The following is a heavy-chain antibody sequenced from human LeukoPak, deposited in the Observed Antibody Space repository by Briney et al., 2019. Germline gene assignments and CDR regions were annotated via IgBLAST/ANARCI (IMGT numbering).Heavy chain of an antibody. CDR1: GDSVSGNSAA. V-gene: IGHV6-1*01. CDR2: TYYRPKWYN. CDR3: AGEYTFGYGWFDP. Sequence: SQTLSLTCAISGDSVSGNSAAWNWIRQSPSRGLEWLGRTYYRPKWYNDYAVSVKSRITINPDTSKNQFSLQLNSVTPEDTAVYFCAGEYTFGYGWFDPWGQGTLVTVSS. D-gene: IGHD3-16*01. J-gene: IGHJ5*02.